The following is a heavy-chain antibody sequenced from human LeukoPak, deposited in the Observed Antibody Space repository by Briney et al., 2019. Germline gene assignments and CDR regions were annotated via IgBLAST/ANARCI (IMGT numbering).Heavy chain of an antibody. CDR2: IYPGSSET. J-gene: IGHJ5*02. V-gene: IGHV5-51*01. Sequence: PGESLKISCKGSGYIFITHWIGWVRQMPGKGLEWMGIIYPGSSETTYSPSFQGQVTISADKSISTAYLQWSSLTASDSAMYYCARLGSRHGYNWGDLWGQGTLVSVSS. CDR3: ARLGSRHGYNWGDL. D-gene: IGHD5-24*01. CDR1: GYIFITHW.